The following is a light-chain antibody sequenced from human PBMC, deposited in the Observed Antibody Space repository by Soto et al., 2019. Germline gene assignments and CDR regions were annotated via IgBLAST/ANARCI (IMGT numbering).Light chain of an antibody. CDR1: SSDVGGSKY. J-gene: IGLJ1*01. CDR3: SSKTSSGTLDV. V-gene: IGLV2-14*01. CDR2: EVS. Sequence: QSALTQPASVSGSPGQSITISCTGSSSDVGGSKYVSWYQQHPGKAPRLMIYEVSYRPSGVSNRFSGSKSGNTASLTVSGLQAEDEADYYCSSKTSSGTLDVFGTGTKVTVL.